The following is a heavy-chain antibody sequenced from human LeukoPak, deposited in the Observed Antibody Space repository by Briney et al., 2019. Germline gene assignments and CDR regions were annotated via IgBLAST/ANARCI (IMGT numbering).Heavy chain of an antibody. CDR3: AKDYYDSSGYYYGTN. CDR2: ISHDGSNK. J-gene: IGHJ4*02. Sequence: GGSLRLSCAASGFTFSSFGMHWVRQAPGKGLEWVALISHDGSNKYYADSVKGRFTISRDNSKNTLYLQMNSLRAEDTAVYYCAKDYYDSSGYYYGTNWGQGTLVTVSS. CDR1: GFTFSSFG. V-gene: IGHV3-30*18. D-gene: IGHD3-22*01.